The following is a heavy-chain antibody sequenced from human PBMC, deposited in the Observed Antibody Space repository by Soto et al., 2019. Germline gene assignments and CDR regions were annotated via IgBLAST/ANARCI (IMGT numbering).Heavy chain of an antibody. CDR3: VRGSSAITGTRYYYGLDV. J-gene: IGHJ6*02. Sequence: PGGSLRLSCVASGFTFSDHYMDWVRQTPGKGLEGVGRVRNKAKSYTTEYDASVKGRFTVSRDDSKNSLYLQMNSLKTEDTAAYYCVRGSSAITGTRYYYGLDVWGQGATVTVSS. V-gene: IGHV3-72*01. CDR2: VRNKAKSYTT. CDR1: GFTFSDHY. D-gene: IGHD1-20*01.